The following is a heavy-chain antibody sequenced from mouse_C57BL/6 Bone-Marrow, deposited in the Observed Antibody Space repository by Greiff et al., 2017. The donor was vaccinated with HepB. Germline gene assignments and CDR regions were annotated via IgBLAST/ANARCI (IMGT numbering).Heavy chain of an antibody. CDR1: GFSLTSYG. V-gene: IGHV2-2*01. D-gene: IGHD1-1*01. CDR3: ARPPYYYGSSYYYWYFDV. Sequence: VQLKESGPGLVQPSQSLSITCTVSGFSLTSYGVHWVRQSPGKGLEWLGVIWSGGSTDYNAAFISRLSISKDNSKSQVFFKMNSLQADDTAIYYCARPPYYYGSSYYYWYFDVWGTGTTVTVSS. J-gene: IGHJ1*03. CDR2: IWSGGST.